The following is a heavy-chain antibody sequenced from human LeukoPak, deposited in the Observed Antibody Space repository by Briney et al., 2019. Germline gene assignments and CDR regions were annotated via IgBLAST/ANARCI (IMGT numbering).Heavy chain of an antibody. Sequence: ASVKVSCKASGYTFTSYAMHWVRQAPGQRLEWMGWTNAGNGNTKYSQKFQGRVTITRDTSASTAYMELSSLRSEDTAVYYCARVGRSSFDYWGQGTPVTVSS. CDR2: TNAGNGNT. J-gene: IGHJ4*02. CDR1: GYTFTSYA. V-gene: IGHV1-3*01. CDR3: ARVGRSSFDY. D-gene: IGHD6-13*01.